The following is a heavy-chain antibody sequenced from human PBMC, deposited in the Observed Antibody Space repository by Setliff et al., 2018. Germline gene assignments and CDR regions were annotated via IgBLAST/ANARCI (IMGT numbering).Heavy chain of an antibody. CDR3: ATNPPKGPSGGYYYDDPYYYYMDV. CDR1: GFTFSSYA. CDR2: ISGSGGST. V-gene: IGHV3-23*01. Sequence: GGSLRLSCAASGFTFSSYAMTWVRQAPGKGLEWVSVISGSGGSTYYADSVKGRFTISRDNAKNSVYLQVNSLRAEDKAMYYCATNPPKGPSGGYYYDDPYYYYMDVWGKGTTVTVSS. D-gene: IGHD3-22*01. J-gene: IGHJ6*03.